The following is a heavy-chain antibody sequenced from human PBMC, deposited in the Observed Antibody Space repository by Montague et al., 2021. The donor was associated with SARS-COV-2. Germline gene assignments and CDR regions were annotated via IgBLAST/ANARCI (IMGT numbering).Heavy chain of an antibody. CDR3: AKSRPHTNEFGSAIDI. J-gene: IGHJ3*02. V-gene: IGHV3-23*01. CDR2: IDGGGNST. Sequence: SLRLSCAASGFTFSSYAMSWVRQAPGKGLQWVSDIDGGGNSTYYADSVKGRFTISRDNSKSTLHLQMNSLRAEDTAIYYCAKSRPHTNEFGSAIDIWGQGTMVTVSS. CDR1: GFTFSSYA. D-gene: IGHD3-3*01.